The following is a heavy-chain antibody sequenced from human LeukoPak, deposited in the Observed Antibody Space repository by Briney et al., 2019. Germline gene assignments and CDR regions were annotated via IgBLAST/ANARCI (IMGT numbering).Heavy chain of an antibody. CDR3: AKDKRTGEKFGALYGLDV. J-gene: IGHJ6*02. CDR1: GFTFSSYG. CDR2: ISYDGSNK. V-gene: IGHV3-30*18. Sequence: GGSLRLSCAASGFTFSSYGMHWVRQAPGKGLEWVAIISYDGSNKYYAESVKGRFTISRDNSKNTLYLQMNCLRAEDTAVYYCAKDKRTGEKFGALYGLDVWGQGTTVTVSS. D-gene: IGHD3-10*01.